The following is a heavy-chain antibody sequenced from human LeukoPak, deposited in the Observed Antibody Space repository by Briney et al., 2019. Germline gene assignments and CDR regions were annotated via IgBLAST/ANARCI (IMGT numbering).Heavy chain of an antibody. CDR1: GFTFSDAW. V-gene: IGHV3-15*01. CDR2: IQSKTDGGTT. J-gene: IGHJ4*02. CDR3: TTWSSQFDH. Sequence: GRSLRLSCAASGFTFSDAWMTWVRQAPGKGLECVGFIQSKTDGGTTDSATPVKGRFTVSRDDPKNTLYLQMNSLKTEDTAVYYCTTWSSQFDHWGQGTLVTVSS. D-gene: IGHD6-6*01.